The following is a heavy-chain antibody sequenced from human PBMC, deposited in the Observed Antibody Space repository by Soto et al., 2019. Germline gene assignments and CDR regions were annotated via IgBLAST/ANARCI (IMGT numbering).Heavy chain of an antibody. Sequence: PGGSLRLSCAASGFTFSSYDMHWVRQAPGKGLEWVAVISFDGSNKYYADSVKGRFTISRDNSKNTLYLQMNSLRAEDTAVYYCAKTPYYYDSSGYYFDYWGQGTLVTVSS. CDR1: GFTFSSYD. D-gene: IGHD3-22*01. J-gene: IGHJ4*02. V-gene: IGHV3-30*18. CDR3: AKTPYYYDSSGYYFDY. CDR2: ISFDGSNK.